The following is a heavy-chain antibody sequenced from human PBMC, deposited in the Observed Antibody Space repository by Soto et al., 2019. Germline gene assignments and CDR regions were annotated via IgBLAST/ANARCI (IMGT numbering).Heavy chain of an antibody. CDR2: ISASNGNR. D-gene: IGHD2-2*01. Sequence: QVQLVQSGAEVKKPWASVKVSCKASGYDFSSYGLSWVRQAPGQGLGWMGWISASNGNRDYAQQFQGRVTMTSDTSRTTAYMELRSLRSDDTAVYYCVRDPQRNDYWGQGTLVNVSS. CDR1: GYDFSSYG. CDR3: VRDPQRNDY. J-gene: IGHJ4*02. V-gene: IGHV1-18*04.